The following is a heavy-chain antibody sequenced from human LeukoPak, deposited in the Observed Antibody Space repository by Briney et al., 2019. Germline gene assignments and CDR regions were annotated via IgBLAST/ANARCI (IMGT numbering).Heavy chain of an antibody. Sequence: GGSLRLSCAASGFTFSDYYMSWIRQAPGKGLEWVSYISSSGSTIYYADTVKGRFTISRENAKNSLYLQMHSLRADDTAVYYCARDLLAGGYIYGYVLDYWGQGTLVTVSS. CDR3: ARDLLAGGYIYGYVLDY. CDR2: ISSSGSTI. D-gene: IGHD5-18*01. V-gene: IGHV3-11*04. CDR1: GFTFSDYY. J-gene: IGHJ4*02.